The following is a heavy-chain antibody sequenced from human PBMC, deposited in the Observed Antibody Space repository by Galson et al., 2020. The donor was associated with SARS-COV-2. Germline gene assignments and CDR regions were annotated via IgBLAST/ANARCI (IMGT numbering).Heavy chain of an antibody. V-gene: IGHV3-74*01. CDR3: TATRAY. J-gene: IGHJ4*02. CDR1: GFTFRTYW. CDR2: INSDGNST. Sequence: AGSLRLSCAASGFTFRTYWMHWVRQAPGKGLVWVSSINSDGNSTSYADSVKGRFTIARDNAKNTLYLRMNSLRVEDTAVYYCTATRAYWGQGTLVTVSS. D-gene: IGHD1-26*01.